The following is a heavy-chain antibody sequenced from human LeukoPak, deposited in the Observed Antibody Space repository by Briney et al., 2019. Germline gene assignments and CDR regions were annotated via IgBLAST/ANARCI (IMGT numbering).Heavy chain of an antibody. CDR1: GYTFTSYY. CDR2: INPSGGST. CDR3: ARGNWNYAFDI. J-gene: IGHJ3*02. D-gene: IGHD1-7*01. V-gene: IGHV1-46*01. Sequence: ASVTVSCKASGYTFTSYYMHWVRQAPGQGREWMGIINPSGGSTGYPQKFQGRVTMTRDMSTSTVYMELSSLRSEDTAVYYCARGNWNYAFDIWGQGTMVTVSS.